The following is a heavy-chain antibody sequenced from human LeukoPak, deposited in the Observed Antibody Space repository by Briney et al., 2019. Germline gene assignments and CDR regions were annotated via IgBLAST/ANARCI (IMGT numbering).Heavy chain of an antibody. CDR2: IQAKAYGGAT. CDR1: GFTFGDYA. CDR3: TRAPHPRCSSSGCYLDY. Sequence: GRSLRLSCSTSGFTFGDYAMSWVRQAPGKGLEWVGFIQAKAYGGATKYAASVNGRFSISRDDSQSIANLQMNDLKTENTAVYYCTRAPHPRCSSSGCYLDYWGQGTLVTVSS. J-gene: IGHJ4*02. V-gene: IGHV3-49*04. D-gene: IGHD2-2*01.